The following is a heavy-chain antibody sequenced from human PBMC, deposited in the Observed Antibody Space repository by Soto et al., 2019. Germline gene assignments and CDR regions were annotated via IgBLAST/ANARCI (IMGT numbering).Heavy chain of an antibody. V-gene: IGHV1-69*13. Sequence: GASVKVSCKASGGTFSSYAISWVRQAPGQGLEWMGGSIPIFGTANYAQKFQGRVTITADEPTSTAYMELSSLRSEDTAVYYCARDGGGIVGVLNYYYYVMDVWGQGTTVTVSS. J-gene: IGHJ6*02. CDR3: ARDGGGIVGVLNYYYYVMDV. CDR2: SIPIFGTA. CDR1: GGTFSSYA. D-gene: IGHD2-2*01.